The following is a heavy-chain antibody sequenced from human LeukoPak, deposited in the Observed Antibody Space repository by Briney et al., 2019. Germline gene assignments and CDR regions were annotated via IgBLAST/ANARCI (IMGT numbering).Heavy chain of an antibody. Sequence: GRSLRLSCAASGFTFSTYGIHWVRQAPGKGLEWVAFIRYDGSNKYYADSVKGRFTISRDNSKNTLYLQMNSLRAEDTAVYYCAKDDSPTYYYDSSGYYPVDYWGQGTLVTVSS. CDR2: IRYDGSNK. J-gene: IGHJ4*02. CDR1: GFTFSTYG. V-gene: IGHV3-30*02. D-gene: IGHD3-22*01. CDR3: AKDDSPTYYYDSSGYYPVDY.